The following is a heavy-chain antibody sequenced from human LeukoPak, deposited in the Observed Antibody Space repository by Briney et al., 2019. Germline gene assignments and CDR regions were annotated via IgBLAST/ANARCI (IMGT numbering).Heavy chain of an antibody. CDR1: GGTFSSYA. V-gene: IGHV1-69*01. J-gene: IGHJ6*03. CDR3: ARAGKETVTTKYYYYYMDV. D-gene: IGHD4-17*01. Sequence: SVKVSCKASGGTFSSYAISWVRQAPGQGLEWMGGIIPIFGTANYAQKFQGRVTITADESTSTAYMELSSLRSEDTAVYYCARAGKETVTTKYYYYYMDVWGKETTVTISS. CDR2: IIPIFGTA.